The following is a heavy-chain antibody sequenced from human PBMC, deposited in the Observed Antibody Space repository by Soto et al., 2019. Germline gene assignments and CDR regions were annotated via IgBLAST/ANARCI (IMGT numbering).Heavy chain of an antibody. CDR3: ARDRIAAACTFWFDP. Sequence: GGSLRLSCAASGFTFSDYYMSWIRQAPGKGLEWVSYISSSGSTIYYADSVKGRFTISRDNAKNSLYLQMNSLRAEDTAVYYSARDRIAAACTFWFDPWGQGTLVPVSS. D-gene: IGHD6-13*01. CDR2: ISSSGSTI. CDR1: GFTFSDYY. J-gene: IGHJ5*02. V-gene: IGHV3-11*01.